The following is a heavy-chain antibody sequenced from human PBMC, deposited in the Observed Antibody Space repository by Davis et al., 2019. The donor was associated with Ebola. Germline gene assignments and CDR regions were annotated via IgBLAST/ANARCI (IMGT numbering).Heavy chain of an antibody. D-gene: IGHD1-26*01. V-gene: IGHV3-9*01. CDR1: GFTFDDYA. Sequence: PGGSLRLSCAASGFTFDDYAMHWVRQAPGKGLEWVSGISWNSGSIGYADSVKGRFTISRDNAKNSLYLQMNSLRAEDTALYYCAKESIVGDTTFDYWGQGTLVTVSS. J-gene: IGHJ4*02. CDR2: ISWNSGSI. CDR3: AKESIVGDTTFDY.